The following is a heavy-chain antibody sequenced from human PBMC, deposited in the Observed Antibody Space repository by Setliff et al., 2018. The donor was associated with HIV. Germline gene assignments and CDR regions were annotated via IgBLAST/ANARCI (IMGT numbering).Heavy chain of an antibody. J-gene: IGHJ4*02. CDR2: ISGSDGTV. D-gene: IGHD4-17*01. Sequence: PGGSLRLSCAASGFIFGDFEMNWVRQAPGKGLEWISYISGSDGTVLYADSVKGRFTVSRDNDENSLSLQMTGLRDDDTAVYFCATSSPPDDYGDLGGIDHWGQGTLVTVSS. V-gene: IGHV3-48*03. CDR3: ATSSPPDDYGDLGGIDH. CDR1: GFIFGDFE.